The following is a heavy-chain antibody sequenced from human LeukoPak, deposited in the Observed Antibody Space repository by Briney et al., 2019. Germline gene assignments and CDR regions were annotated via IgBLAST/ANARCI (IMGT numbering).Heavy chain of an antibody. D-gene: IGHD2-2*01. CDR2: ISAYNGNT. CDR1: GYTFTSYG. J-gene: IGHJ5*02. CDR3: ARARGARYCSSTSCPYNWFDP. V-gene: IGHV1-18*01. Sequence: ASVKVSCKASGYTFTSYGISWVRQAPGQGLEWMGWISAYNGNTNYAQKLQGRVTMTTDTSTSTAYMELRSLRSDDTAVYYCARARGARYCSSTSCPYNWFDPWGQGTLVTVSS.